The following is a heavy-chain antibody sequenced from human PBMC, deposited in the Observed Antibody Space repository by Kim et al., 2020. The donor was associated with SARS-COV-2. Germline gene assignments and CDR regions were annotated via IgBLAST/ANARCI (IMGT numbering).Heavy chain of an antibody. Sequence: ASVKVSCKTSGYSFSNSGITWVRQAPGQGLEWVGWISAYNGNTDYAKNYQGRVTLTTDTSTSTVYMDLRSLRSDDTAVYYCARGGAGWYVDYWGQGTLVT. V-gene: IGHV1-18*01. CDR3: ARGGAGWYVDY. CDR2: ISAYNGNT. CDR1: GYSFSNSG. D-gene: IGHD6-19*01. J-gene: IGHJ4*02.